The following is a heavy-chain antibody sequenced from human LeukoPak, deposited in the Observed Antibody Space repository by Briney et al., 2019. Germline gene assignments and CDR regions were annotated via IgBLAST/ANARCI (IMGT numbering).Heavy chain of an antibody. Sequence: PGGSLRLSCAASGFTFSSYWMHWVRQAPGKGLVWVSRINSDGSSTSYADSVKGRFTISRDNAKNTLYLQMNSLRAEDTAVYYCARGGGGYHNWFDPWGQRTLVTFSS. V-gene: IGHV3-74*01. CDR1: GFTFSSYW. CDR3: ARGGGGYHNWFDP. D-gene: IGHD3-22*01. J-gene: IGHJ5*02. CDR2: INSDGSST.